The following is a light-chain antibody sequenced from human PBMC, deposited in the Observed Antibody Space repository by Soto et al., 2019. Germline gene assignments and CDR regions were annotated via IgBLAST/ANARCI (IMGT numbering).Light chain of an antibody. Sequence: SIRKRGTITCRARQTITNYLNWHQQKPGKAPKLLIYDASNLDNGVPSRFSGSGSGTEFTLSISSLTTDDFATDNPEQPHSYSFKLGPGTKVDIK. CDR1: QTITNY. CDR2: DAS. J-gene: IGKJ1*01. CDR3: EQPHSYSFK. V-gene: IGKV1-5*01.